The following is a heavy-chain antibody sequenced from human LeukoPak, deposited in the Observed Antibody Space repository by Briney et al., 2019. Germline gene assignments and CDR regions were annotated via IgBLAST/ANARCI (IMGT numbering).Heavy chain of an antibody. D-gene: IGHD3-22*01. CDR2: IYTSGST. CDR1: GGSISSYY. J-gene: IGHJ5*02. CDR3: AGVYDSSGYNWFDP. V-gene: IGHV4-4*07. Sequence: SETLSLTCTVSGGSISSYYWSWIRQPAGRGLEWIGRIYTSGSTNYNPSLKSRVTMSVDTSKNQFSPKLSSVTAADTAVYYCAGVYDSSGYNWFDPWGQGTLVTVSS.